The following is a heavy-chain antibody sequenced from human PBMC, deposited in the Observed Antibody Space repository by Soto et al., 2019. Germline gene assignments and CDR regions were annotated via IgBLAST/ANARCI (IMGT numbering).Heavy chain of an antibody. D-gene: IGHD5-18*01. CDR2: ISVSGGST. Sequence: PGGSLRLSCAAPAFTFSSYAMRWVRQAPGKGLEWVSAISVSGGSTYYADSVKGRFTISRDNSKNTLYLQMNSLRAEDMAVYYCAKVDDSYGMGGFDYWGQGTLVTVSS. CDR3: AKVDDSYGMGGFDY. J-gene: IGHJ4*02. V-gene: IGHV3-23*01. CDR1: AFTFSSYA.